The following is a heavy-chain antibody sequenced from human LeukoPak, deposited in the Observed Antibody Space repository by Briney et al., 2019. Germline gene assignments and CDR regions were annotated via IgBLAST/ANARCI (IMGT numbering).Heavy chain of an antibody. CDR1: GFTFSSYS. Sequence: GGSLRLSCAASGFTFSSYSVNWVRQPPGKGLEWVSSISSSSSYIYYAGPLKGRFTISRNNAQNSLYLQMNTLSAEDTAVYYCARDHFDSTRTDYWGQGTLVTVSS. V-gene: IGHV3-21*01. J-gene: IGHJ4*02. CDR2: ISSSSSYI. D-gene: IGHD2/OR15-2a*01. CDR3: ARDHFDSTRTDY.